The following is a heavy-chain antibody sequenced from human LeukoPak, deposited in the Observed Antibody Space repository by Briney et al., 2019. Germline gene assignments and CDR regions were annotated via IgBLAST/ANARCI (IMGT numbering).Heavy chain of an antibody. CDR3: GRYYYDSSGY. CDR2: IYYSGST. Sequence: SETLSLTCTVSGGSISSYYWSWIRQPPGKGLEWIGYIYYSGSTNYNPSLKSRVTISVDTSKNQFSLKLSSVTAADTAVYYCGRYYYDSSGYWGQGTLVTVSS. D-gene: IGHD3-22*01. CDR1: GGSISSYY. J-gene: IGHJ4*02. V-gene: IGHV4-59*01.